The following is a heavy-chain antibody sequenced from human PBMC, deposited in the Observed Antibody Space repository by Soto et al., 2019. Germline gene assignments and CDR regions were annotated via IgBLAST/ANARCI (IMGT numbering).Heavy chain of an antibody. Sequence: QVTLKESGPVLVKPTETLTLTCTVSGFSLSNARMGVSWIRQPPGKALEWLAHIFSNDEKSYSTSLKSRLTISKDTPKSQVVLTMTSMDPVDTTTYYCARFTYYDFWSGGYNWFDPWGQGTLVSVSS. J-gene: IGHJ5*02. V-gene: IGHV2-26*01. CDR2: IFSNDEK. CDR1: GFSLSNARMG. CDR3: ARFTYYDFWSGGYNWFDP. D-gene: IGHD3-3*01.